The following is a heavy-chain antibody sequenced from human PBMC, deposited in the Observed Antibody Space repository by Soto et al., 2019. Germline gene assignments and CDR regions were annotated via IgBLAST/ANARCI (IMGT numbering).Heavy chain of an antibody. V-gene: IGHV1-8*01. CDR2: MNPNSGNT. CDR1: GYTFTSYD. J-gene: IGHJ4*02. D-gene: IGHD3-10*01. CDR3: ARGYYYCSGSSPDY. Sequence: QVQLVQSGAEVKKPGASVKVSCKASGYTFTSYDINWVRQATGQGLEWMGWMNPNSGNTGYAQKFQGRVTMTRDTSISTAYMELSSLRAEDTAVYYCARGYYYCSGSSPDYWGQGTLVTVSS.